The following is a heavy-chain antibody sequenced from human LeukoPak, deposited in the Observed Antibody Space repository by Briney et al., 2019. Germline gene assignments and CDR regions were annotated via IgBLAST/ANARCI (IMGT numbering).Heavy chain of an antibody. CDR1: GFTYNSHA. CDR3: AKDQGFSYYYLDY. Sequence: GGSLRLSCVASGFTYNSHAMSWVRQAPGKGLEWVSGISANGANTYYTDSVRGRFTISRDNSKNTVYLQMSSLSAEDTAIYYCAKDQGFSYYYLDYWGKGILVTVSS. V-gene: IGHV3-23*01. CDR2: ISANGANT. D-gene: IGHD5-18*01. J-gene: IGHJ4*02.